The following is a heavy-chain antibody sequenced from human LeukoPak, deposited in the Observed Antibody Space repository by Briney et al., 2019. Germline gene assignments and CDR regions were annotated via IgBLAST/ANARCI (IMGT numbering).Heavy chain of an antibody. CDR1: GYTFSDSY. CDR2: INPNSGDP. J-gene: IGHJ6*03. CDR3: ARSARHCNNGVCFTDYYIDL. V-gene: IGHV1-2*06. D-gene: IGHD2-8*01. Sequence: GAPVKVSCKTSGYTFSDSYIHWVRQAPGQGLEWMGRINPNSGDPNYPQKFQGRVTMTRDTSTSTAYMEMSSLTSDDTAVYYCARSARHCNNGVCFTDYYIDLWGKGTTVIVSS.